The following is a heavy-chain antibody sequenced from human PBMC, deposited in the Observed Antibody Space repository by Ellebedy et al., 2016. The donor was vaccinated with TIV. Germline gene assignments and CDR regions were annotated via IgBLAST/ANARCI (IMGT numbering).Heavy chain of an antibody. D-gene: IGHD6-6*01. CDR3: ARDPLEYSSSRYVDATHGGQYNWFDP. CDR2: IIPIFGTA. J-gene: IGHJ5*02. V-gene: IGHV1-69*13. Sequence: ASVKVSCKASGGTFSSYAISWVRQAPGQGLEWMGGIIPIFGTANYAQKFQGRVTITADESTSTAYMELSSLRSEDTAVYYCARDPLEYSSSRYVDATHGGQYNWFDPWGQGTLVTVSS. CDR1: GGTFSSYA.